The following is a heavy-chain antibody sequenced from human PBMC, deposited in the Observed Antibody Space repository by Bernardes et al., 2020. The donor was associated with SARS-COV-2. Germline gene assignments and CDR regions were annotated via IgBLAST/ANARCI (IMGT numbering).Heavy chain of an antibody. V-gene: IGHV3-74*01. CDR3: ARGASGSTYGYGDY. D-gene: IGHD5-18*01. Sequence: GSLRLSCGASGFTFINSWMHWVRQVPGKGLVWLSRISTDGRSTNYADLVKGRFTISRDNAKNTLYLQMTSLRADDTAVYYCARGASGSTYGYGDYWGQGTLVTVSS. CDR2: ISTDGRST. CDR1: GFTFINSW. J-gene: IGHJ4*02.